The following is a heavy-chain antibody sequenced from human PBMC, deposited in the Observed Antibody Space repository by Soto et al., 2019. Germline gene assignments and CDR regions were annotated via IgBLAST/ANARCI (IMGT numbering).Heavy chain of an antibody. Sequence: GGSLRLSCAASGFTFSSYWMSWVRQAPGKGLEWVANIKQDGSEKYYVDSVKGRFTISRDNAKNSLYLQMNSLRAEDTAVYYCARSKVKXWYDIVVVPAALYYFDYWGQGTLVTVSS. J-gene: IGHJ4*02. D-gene: IGHD2-2*01. CDR3: ARSKVKXWYDIVVVPAALYYFDY. V-gene: IGHV3-7*01. CDR2: IKQDGSEK. CDR1: GFTFSSYW.